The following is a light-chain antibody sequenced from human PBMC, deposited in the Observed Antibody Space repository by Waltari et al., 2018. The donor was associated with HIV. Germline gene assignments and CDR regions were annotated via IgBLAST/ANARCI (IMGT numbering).Light chain of an antibody. Sequence: EIVLTQSPGTLSLSPGESATLSCRASQTVSNNYLAWYQQKPGQAPRLLLYGASSRATGIPARFSGSGSGTDFILTISRLEPEDFAVYYCQQYDTSAPLTFGGGTKMEIK. CDR1: QTVSNNY. J-gene: IGKJ4*01. V-gene: IGKV3-20*01. CDR2: GAS. CDR3: QQYDTSAPLT.